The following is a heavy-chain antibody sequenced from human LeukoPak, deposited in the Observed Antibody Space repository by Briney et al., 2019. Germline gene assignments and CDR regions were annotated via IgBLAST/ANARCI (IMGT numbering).Heavy chain of an antibody. J-gene: IGHJ5*02. D-gene: IGHD6-13*01. CDR3: ARPIAAAGKGWFDP. Sequence: PGGSRRLSCAASGFTFSSYSMNWVRQAPGKGLEWVSSISSSSSYIYYADSVKGRFTISRDNAKNSLYLQMSSLRAEDTAVYYCARPIAAAGKGWFDPWGQGTLVTVSS. CDR1: GFTFSSYS. V-gene: IGHV3-21*01. CDR2: ISSSSSYI.